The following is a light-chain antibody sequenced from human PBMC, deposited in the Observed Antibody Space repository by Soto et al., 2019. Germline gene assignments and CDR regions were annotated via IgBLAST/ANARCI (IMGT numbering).Light chain of an antibody. V-gene: IGKV4-1*01. CDR1: QSVLYSSNNKNY. Sequence: DIVMTQSPDSLAVSLGERATINCKSSQSVLYSSNNKNYLGWYQQKPGQSPKLLIYWASTRESGVPDRFSGSWSGTDFTLTISSLQAEDVAVYYCQQYYSTLVTFGQGTRLEIK. J-gene: IGKJ5*01. CDR2: WAS. CDR3: QQYYSTLVT.